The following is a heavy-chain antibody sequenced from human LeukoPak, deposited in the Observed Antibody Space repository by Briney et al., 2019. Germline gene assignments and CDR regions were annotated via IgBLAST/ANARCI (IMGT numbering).Heavy chain of an antibody. CDR1: GYTFTGYY. CDR3: ARGFWFGGVIDHFDY. D-gene: IGHD3-16*02. V-gene: IGHV1-2*02. CDR2: VNPVSGGT. Sequence: ASVKVSCKASGYTFTGYYMHWVRQAPGQGLEWMGWVNPVSGGTSYAQKFQGRVTMTRDTSISTAYMELSRLRSDDTAVYHCARGFWFGGVIDHFDYWGQGALVTVSS. J-gene: IGHJ4*02.